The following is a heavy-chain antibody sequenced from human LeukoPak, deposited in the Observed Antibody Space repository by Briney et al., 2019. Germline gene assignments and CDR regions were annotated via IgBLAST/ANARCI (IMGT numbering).Heavy chain of an antibody. CDR2: ISSNGGNT. Sequence: GGSLRLSCAASGFTFSSHAVYWVRQAPGKGLEFVSVISSNGGNTYYPNSVKGRFTISRDNSKNTLYLQMGSLRAEDMAVYYCARRGTPYSSSSYHYDYYYMGVWGKGTTVIVSS. V-gene: IGHV3-64*01. J-gene: IGHJ6*03. CDR3: ARRGTPYSSSSYHYDYYYMGV. D-gene: IGHD6-6*01. CDR1: GFTFSSHA.